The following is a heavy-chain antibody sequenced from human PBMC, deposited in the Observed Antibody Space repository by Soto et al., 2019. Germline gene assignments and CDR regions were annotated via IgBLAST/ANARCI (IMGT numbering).Heavy chain of an antibody. CDR3: ARATPHELLWLGELPDTYYYYGMDV. Sequence: SETLSLTCTVSGGSISSYYWSWIRQPPGKGLEWIGYNYYSGSTNYNPSLKSRVTISVDTSKNQFSLKLSTVTAADTAVYYCARATPHELLWLGELPDTYYYYGMDVWGQGTTVTVSS. V-gene: IGHV4-59*01. J-gene: IGHJ6*02. CDR2: NYYSGST. CDR1: GGSISSYY. D-gene: IGHD3-10*01.